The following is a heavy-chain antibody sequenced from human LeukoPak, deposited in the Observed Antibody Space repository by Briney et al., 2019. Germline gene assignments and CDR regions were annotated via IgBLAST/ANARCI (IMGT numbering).Heavy chain of an antibody. V-gene: IGHV3-21*01. D-gene: IGHD1-26*01. J-gene: IGHJ4*02. CDR1: GFTFRTFG. Sequence: TTGGSLRLSCAASGFTFRTFGMNWVRQAPGKGLEWVSSIGSRNVYIYYADSVKGRFTISRDDARNSLYLQMNSLRAEDTAVYYCAKDWEWELLFDYWGQGTLVTVSS. CDR3: AKDWEWELLFDY. CDR2: IGSRNVYI.